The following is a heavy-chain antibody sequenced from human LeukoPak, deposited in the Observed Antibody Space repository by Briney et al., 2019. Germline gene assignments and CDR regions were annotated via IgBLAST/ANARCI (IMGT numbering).Heavy chain of an antibody. J-gene: IGHJ4*02. V-gene: IGHV1-18*01. CDR3: ARFYDSSGYHNN. CDR1: GYTFTSYG. D-gene: IGHD3-22*01. CDR2: ISAYNGNT. Sequence: ASVKVSCKASGYTFTSYGISWVRQAPGQGLEWMGWISAYNGNTNYAQKLQGRVTMTTDTSTSTAYMGLSRLRSDDTAVYYCARFYDSSGYHNNWGQGTLVTVSS.